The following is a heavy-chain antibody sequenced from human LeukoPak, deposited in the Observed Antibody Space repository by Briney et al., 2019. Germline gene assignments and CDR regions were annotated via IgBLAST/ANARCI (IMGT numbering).Heavy chain of an antibody. CDR3: ARDIAMAAFGFDY. J-gene: IGHJ4*02. CDR1: GYTFTSYY. V-gene: IGHV1-46*01. Sequence: GASVKVSCKASGYTFTSYYMHWVRQAPGQGLEWMGIINPSGGSTSYAQKFQGRVTMTRDTSTSTVYMEVSRLTSDDTAVYYCARDIAMAAFGFDYWGQGTLVTVSS. D-gene: IGHD6-19*01. CDR2: INPSGGST.